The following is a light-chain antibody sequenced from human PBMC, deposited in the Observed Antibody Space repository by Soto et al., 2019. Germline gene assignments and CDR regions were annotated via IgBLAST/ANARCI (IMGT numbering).Light chain of an antibody. CDR1: SGSVSTSYS. V-gene: IGLV8-61*01. J-gene: IGLJ1*01. CDR2: NTN. Sequence: QAVVTQEPSFSVSPGGTVTLTCGLTSGSVSTSYSPSWYQQTPGQAPRTLIYNTNTRSSGVPDRFSGSILGNKAALTITGAQAEDESDYYCVLPLGSDSYVFGTGTKLTVL. CDR3: VLPLGSDSYV.